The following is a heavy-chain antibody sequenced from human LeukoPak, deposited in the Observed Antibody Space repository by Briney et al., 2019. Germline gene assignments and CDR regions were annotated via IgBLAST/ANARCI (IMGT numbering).Heavy chain of an antibody. CDR1: GGSISSYY. Sequence: SETLSLTCTVSGGSISSYYWNWIRQPPGRGLEWIGYIHYSGSTTYNPSLKSRVTLSVDMSKNLFSLKLSSVTAADTAVYYCARHHNYVDQSTNWFDPWGQGTLVTVSS. CDR2: IHYSGST. CDR3: ARHHNYVDQSTNWFDP. J-gene: IGHJ5*02. D-gene: IGHD4-11*01. V-gene: IGHV4-59*08.